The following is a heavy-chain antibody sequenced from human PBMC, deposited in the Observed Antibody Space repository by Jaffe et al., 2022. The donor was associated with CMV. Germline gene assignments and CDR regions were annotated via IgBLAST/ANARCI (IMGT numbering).Heavy chain of an antibody. CDR1: GLKFSDYR. D-gene: IGHD3-10*01. J-gene: IGHJ4*02. V-gene: IGHV3-7*03. CDR2: IYQDGSER. CDR3: ASGSLIRGDSDY. Sequence: EVQLVESGGDLVQPGGSLRLSCVVSGLKFSDYRMSWVRRAPGKGLEWVANIYQDGSERYYVDSVRGRFTISRDNAKNSLYLQMNSLRAEDTAMYYCASGSLIRGDSDYWGQGTLVTVSS.